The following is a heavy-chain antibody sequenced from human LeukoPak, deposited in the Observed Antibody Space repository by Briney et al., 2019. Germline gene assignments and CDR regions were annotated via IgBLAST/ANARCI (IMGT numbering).Heavy chain of an antibody. CDR2: ISSSSSYI. CDR3: ARKYDPFDY. CDR1: GLTLSSYS. V-gene: IGHV3-21*01. J-gene: IGHJ4*02. D-gene: IGHD3-3*01. Sequence: GGSLSLSCAASGLTLSSYSVKGVRQAPGKGLEWVSSISSSSSYIYYADSVKGRFTISRDNAKNSLYLQMNSLRAEDTAVYYCARKYDPFDYWGQGTLVTVSS.